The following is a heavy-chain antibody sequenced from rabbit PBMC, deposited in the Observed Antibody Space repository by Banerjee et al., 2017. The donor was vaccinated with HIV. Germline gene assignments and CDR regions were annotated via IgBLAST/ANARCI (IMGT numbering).Heavy chain of an antibody. CDR3: ARAYTSNSGYWIRRLDL. J-gene: IGHJ3*01. CDR2: IYAGKGNT. Sequence: QLKETGGGLVQPGGSLTLSCKASGFDFSSYHMGWVRQAPGKGLEWIGDIYAGKGNTYYASWVNGRYTISSDNAQNTVDLQMNSLTAADTATYFCARAYTSNSGYWIRRLDLWGPGTLVTVS. V-gene: IGHV1S7*01. D-gene: IGHD1-1*01. CDR1: GFDFSSYH.